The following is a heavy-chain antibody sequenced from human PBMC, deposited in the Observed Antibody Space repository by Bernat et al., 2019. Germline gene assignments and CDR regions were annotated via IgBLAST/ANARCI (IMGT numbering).Heavy chain of an antibody. V-gene: IGHV4-39*01. CDR1: GGSISSSSYY. D-gene: IGHD3-22*01. Sequence: QLQLQESGPGLVKPSETLSLTCTVSGGSISSSSYYWGWIRQPPGKGLEWIASIYFSGSTYYNPSLKSRVNLSVDTSKNQFSLRLSSVTATDTAVYYCARLYYDSSGCYWFDPWGQGTLVTVSS. CDR2: IYFSGST. J-gene: IGHJ5*02. CDR3: ARLYYDSSGCYWFDP.